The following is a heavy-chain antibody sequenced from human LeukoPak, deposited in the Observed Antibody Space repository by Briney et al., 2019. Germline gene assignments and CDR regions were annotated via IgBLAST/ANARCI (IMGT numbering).Heavy chain of an antibody. V-gene: IGHV4-39*07. J-gene: IGHJ5*02. CDR3: ARRGPGVTAIPGWFDP. Sequence: PSETLSLPCTVSGGLISISTYYWGWIRQPPGKGLEWIGSIYYSGTTHYNPSLKSRVTISVDTSKNQFSLKLSSVTAADTAVYYCARRGPGVTAIPGWFDPWGQGTLVTVSS. D-gene: IGHD2-21*02. CDR1: GGLISISTYY. CDR2: IYYSGTT.